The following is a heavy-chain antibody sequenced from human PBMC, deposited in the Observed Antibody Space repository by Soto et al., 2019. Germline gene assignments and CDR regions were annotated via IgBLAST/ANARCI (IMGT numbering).Heavy chain of an antibody. CDR1: GYTFTSYG. Sequence: SVKVSCKASGYTFTSYGISWVRQAPGQGLEWMGRIIPILGIANYAQKFQGRVTITADKSTSTAYMELSSLRSEDTAVYYCAREVSSSWTSADYYYMDVWGKGTTVTVSS. V-gene: IGHV1-69*04. D-gene: IGHD6-13*01. CDR3: AREVSSSWTSADYYYMDV. CDR2: IIPILGIA. J-gene: IGHJ6*03.